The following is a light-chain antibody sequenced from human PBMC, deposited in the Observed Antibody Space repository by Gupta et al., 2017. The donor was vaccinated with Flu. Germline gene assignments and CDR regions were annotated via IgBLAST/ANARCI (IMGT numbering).Light chain of an antibody. V-gene: IGLV1-40*01. CDR2: GNS. CDR1: SSNIGAGYD. Sequence: QSVLTQPPSVTGAPGQRVTISCTGSSSNIGAGYDVPWYQQLPGTAPNLLSDGNSNRPSGAPDRVSGSNSGTSDALATTGLQAEEEADYDCQDYDSSHSALGVFGTGTKLTVL. J-gene: IGLJ1*01. CDR3: QDYDSSHSALGV.